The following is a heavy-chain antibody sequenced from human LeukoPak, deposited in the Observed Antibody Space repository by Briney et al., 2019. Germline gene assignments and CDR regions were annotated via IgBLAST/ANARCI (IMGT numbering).Heavy chain of an antibody. D-gene: IGHD2-15*01. CDR3: ARVPKNCSGGSCYFDY. J-gene: IGHJ4*02. V-gene: IGHV1-69*13. CDR2: IIPIFGTA. CDR1: GGTFSSYA. Sequence: SVKVSCKASGGTFSSYAISWVRQAPGQGLEWMGGIIPIFGTANYAQKFQGRVTITADESTSTAYMELSSLRSEDTAVYYCARVPKNCSGGSCYFDYWGQGTLVTVSS.